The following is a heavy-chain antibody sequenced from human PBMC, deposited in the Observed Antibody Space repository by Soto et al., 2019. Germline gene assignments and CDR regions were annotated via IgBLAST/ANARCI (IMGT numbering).Heavy chain of an antibody. D-gene: IGHD5-12*01. Sequence: SETLSLTCAVYGGSSSGYYWSWIRQPPGKGLEWIGEINHSGSTNYNPSLKSRVTISVDTSKNQFSLKLSSVTAADTAVYYCASPYPIVATTRLGAFDIWGQGTMVT. J-gene: IGHJ3*02. CDR1: GGSSSGYY. V-gene: IGHV4-34*01. CDR3: ASPYPIVATTRLGAFDI. CDR2: INHSGST.